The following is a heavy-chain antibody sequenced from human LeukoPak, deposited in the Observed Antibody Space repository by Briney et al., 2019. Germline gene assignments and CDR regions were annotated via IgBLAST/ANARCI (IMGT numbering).Heavy chain of an antibody. J-gene: IGHJ6*03. V-gene: IGHV4-39*07. D-gene: IGHD2-21*02. CDR2: IYYSGST. CDR3: ARRHSAAVVTAIQGYYYYMDV. Sequence: SETLSLTCTVSGGSISSSSYYWGWIREPPGKGLEWIGSIYYSGSTYYNPSLKSRVTISVDTSKNQFSLKLSSVTAADTAVYYCARRHSAAVVTAIQGYYYYMDVWGKGTTVTISS. CDR1: GGSISSSSYY.